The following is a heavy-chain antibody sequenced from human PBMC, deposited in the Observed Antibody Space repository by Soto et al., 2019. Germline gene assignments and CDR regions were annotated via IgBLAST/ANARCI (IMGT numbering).Heavy chain of an antibody. D-gene: IGHD4-17*01. Sequence: QVQLQESGPGLVKPSETLSLTCSVSGGSVSSGTHYWSWIRQPPGKGLEWIGCIYYTGTTKYNPSPKSRTTIVFAKSQNQFSMKVSSVCAADTALYYCARDPHDYGGPAGSIDVWGQGTTVTVS. CDR2: IYYTGTT. V-gene: IGHV4-61*01. CDR3: ARDPHDYGGPAGSIDV. CDR1: GGSVSSGTHY. J-gene: IGHJ6*02.